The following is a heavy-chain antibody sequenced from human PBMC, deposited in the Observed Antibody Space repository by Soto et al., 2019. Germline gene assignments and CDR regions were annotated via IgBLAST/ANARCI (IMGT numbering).Heavy chain of an antibody. CDR2: IIPIFGTA. Sequence: QVQLVQSGAEVKKPGSSVKVSCKASGGTFSSYAISWVRQAPGQGLEWMGGIIPIFGTANYAQKFQGRVTITADESTSTSYMELSSLRPEDMCLFYTASGLSPIQVWILRYWGQGFLVTVSS. D-gene: IGHD5-18*01. V-gene: IGHV1-69*12. J-gene: IGHJ4*02. CDR1: GGTFSSYA. CDR3: ASGLSPIQVWILRY.